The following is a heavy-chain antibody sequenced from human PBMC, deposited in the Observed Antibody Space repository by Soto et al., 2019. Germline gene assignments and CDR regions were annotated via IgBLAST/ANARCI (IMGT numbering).Heavy chain of an antibody. D-gene: IGHD3-3*02. J-gene: IGHJ4*01. CDR1: GFMFRNYG. CDR3: AKDPVEMGEVTIYYFDY. CDR2: ISYDGSDD. V-gene: IGHV3-30*18. Sequence: QVQLVESGGGVVQPGRSLRLSCVASGFMFRNYGMHWIRQAPGKGLEWLAVISYDGSDDFYADSVKGRFTISRDNSKNTLYLQMNSLRAEDTAVYYCAKDPVEMGEVTIYYFDYWGHGTLVTVSS.